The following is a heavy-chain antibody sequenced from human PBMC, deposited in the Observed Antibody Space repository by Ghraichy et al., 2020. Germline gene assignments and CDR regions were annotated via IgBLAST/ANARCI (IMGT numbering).Heavy chain of an antibody. Sequence: GGSLRLSCAASGFTFSDHYMDWVRQAPGKGLEWVGRIRNKANSYSTEYAASVKGSITMARDDSRNSLYLQMNSLKTEDTAVYYCVRGNLHYYDSGGYPYWGQGTLVTLPP. CDR1: GFTFSDHY. V-gene: IGHV3-72*01. D-gene: IGHD3-22*01. CDR3: VRGNLHYYDSGGYPY. J-gene: IGHJ4*02. CDR2: IRNKANSYST.